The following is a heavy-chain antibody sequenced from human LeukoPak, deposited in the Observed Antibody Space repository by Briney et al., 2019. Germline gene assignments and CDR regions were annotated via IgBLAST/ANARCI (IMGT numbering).Heavy chain of an antibody. CDR3: ARSSIIAAAGPYYFDY. CDR1: GGTFSSYA. V-gene: IGHV1-69*06. Sequence: SVKVSCKASGGTFSSYAISWVRQAPGQGLEWMGGIIPIFGTANYAQKFQGRVTITADKSTATAYMELSSLRSEDTAVYYCARSSIIAAAGPYYFDYWGQGTLVTVSS. J-gene: IGHJ4*02. D-gene: IGHD6-13*01. CDR2: IIPIFGTA.